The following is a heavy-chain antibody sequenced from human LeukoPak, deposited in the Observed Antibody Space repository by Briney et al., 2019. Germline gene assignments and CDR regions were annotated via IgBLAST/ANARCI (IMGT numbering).Heavy chain of an antibody. CDR3: ARSVWELDN. CDR1: GYTFTDYY. J-gene: IGHJ4*02. D-gene: IGHD1-26*01. V-gene: IGHV1-2*02. CDR2: INPNSGGT. Sequence: ALVKVSCKAFGYTFTDYYMQRVRQAAGQRLEWMGWINPNSGGTNYAPNLQGRVTMTRGTAISPAYLELGRLGSDGTAVYYCARSVWELDNWGQGTLVTVSS.